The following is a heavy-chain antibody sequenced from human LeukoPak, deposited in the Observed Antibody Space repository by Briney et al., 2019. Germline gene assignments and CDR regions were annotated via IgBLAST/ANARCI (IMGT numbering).Heavy chain of an antibody. CDR3: ARAGQPLVNWFDP. J-gene: IGHJ5*02. D-gene: IGHD2-2*01. Sequence: SETLSLTCAVYGGSFSGYYWSWIRQPPGKGLEWIGEINHSGSTNYNPSLKSRVTISVDTSKNQFSLKLSSVTAADTAVYYCARAGQPLVNWFDPRGQGTLVTVSS. CDR2: INHSGST. V-gene: IGHV4-34*01. CDR1: GGSFSGYY.